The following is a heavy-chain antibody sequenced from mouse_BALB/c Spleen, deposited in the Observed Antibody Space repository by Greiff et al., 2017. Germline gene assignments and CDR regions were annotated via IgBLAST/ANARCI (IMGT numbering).Heavy chain of an antibody. CDR1: GYTFTDYE. Sequence: VQRVESGAELVRPGASVTLSCKASGYTFTDYEMHWVKQTPVHGLEWIGAIDPETGGTAYNQKFKGKATLTADKSSSTAYMELRSLTSEDSAVYYCTREGANWDYFDYWGQGTTLTVSS. V-gene: IGHV1-15*01. D-gene: IGHD4-1*01. CDR3: TREGANWDYFDY. J-gene: IGHJ2*01. CDR2: IDPETGGT.